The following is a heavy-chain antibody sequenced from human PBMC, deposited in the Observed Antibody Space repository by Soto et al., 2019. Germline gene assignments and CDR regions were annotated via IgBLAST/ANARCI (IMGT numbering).Heavy chain of an antibody. D-gene: IGHD4-17*01. Sequence: VRLLESGGDLVKPGGSLRLSCAAAGFTFRTYAMAWVRQAPRKGLEWVSTVTDDGLRTYYADSVRGRFTISRDNAKNTLYLQMNSLRAEDTALYYCAKDTNGDYGYWGQGTLVTVSS. V-gene: IGHV3-23*01. CDR3: AKDTNGDYGY. J-gene: IGHJ4*02. CDR2: VTDDGLRT. CDR1: GFTFRTYA.